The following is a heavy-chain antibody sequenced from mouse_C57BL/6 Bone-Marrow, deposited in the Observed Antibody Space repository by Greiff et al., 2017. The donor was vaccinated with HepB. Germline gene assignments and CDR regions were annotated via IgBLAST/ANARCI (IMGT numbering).Heavy chain of an antibody. CDR3: AKMGYYYGSSKAY. V-gene: IGHV1-9*01. CDR2: ILPGSGST. CDR1: GYTFTGYW. J-gene: IGHJ2*01. Sequence: QVQLKQSGAELMKPGASVKLSCKATGYTFTGYWIEWVKQRPGHGLEWIGEILPGSGSTNYNENFKGKATFTADTSSNTAYMQLSSLTTEDTAIYYCAKMGYYYGSSKAYWGQGTTLTVSS. D-gene: IGHD1-1*01.